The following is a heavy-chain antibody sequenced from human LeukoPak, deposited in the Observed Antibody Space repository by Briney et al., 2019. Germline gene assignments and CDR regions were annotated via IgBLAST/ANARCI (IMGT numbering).Heavy chain of an antibody. CDR2: INSDGSEG. Sequence: GGSLRLSCAVSGFTFSGFWMSWSRQAPGKGLEWVASINSDGSEGYYADVVKGRFTISRDNAKNSLYLQINSLRAEDTAVYYCATGSGYYYGHWGQGTLVSVSS. CDR1: GFTFSGFW. J-gene: IGHJ4*02. D-gene: IGHD3-22*01. CDR3: ATGSGYYYGH. V-gene: IGHV3-7*03.